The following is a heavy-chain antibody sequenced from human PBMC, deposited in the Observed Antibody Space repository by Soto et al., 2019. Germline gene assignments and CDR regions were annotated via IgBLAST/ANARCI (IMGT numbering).Heavy chain of an antibody. CDR3: ATVGPVRDAFDI. Sequence: ASVKVSCKVSGYTLTELSMHWVRQAPGKGLEWMGGFDPEDGETIYAQKFQGRVTMTEDTSTDTAYMELSSLRSEDTAVYYCATVGPVRDAFDIWGQGTMVIVS. CDR1: GYTLTELS. V-gene: IGHV1-24*01. D-gene: IGHD3-16*02. J-gene: IGHJ3*02. CDR2: FDPEDGET.